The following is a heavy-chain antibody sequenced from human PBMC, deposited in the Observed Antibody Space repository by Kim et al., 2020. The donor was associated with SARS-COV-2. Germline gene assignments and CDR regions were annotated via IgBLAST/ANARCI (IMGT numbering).Heavy chain of an antibody. Sequence: NGRFTISNDNSKNTLYLQMNSLRAEDTAVYYCAKDSRRIAVGLFDYWGPGTLVTVSS. V-gene: IGHV3-23*01. CDR3: AKDSRRIAVGLFDY. D-gene: IGHD6-19*01. J-gene: IGHJ4*02.